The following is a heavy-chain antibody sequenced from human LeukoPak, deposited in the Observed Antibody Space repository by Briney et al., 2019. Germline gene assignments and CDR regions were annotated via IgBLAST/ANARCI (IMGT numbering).Heavy chain of an antibody. V-gene: IGHV1-18*04. D-gene: IGHD6-19*01. Sequence: ASVYLSCTASGYTFTSYGSSWVRQAPGQGLEWMGWISAYNGNTNSAQKLQGRVTMTTDTSTSPAYMELRSLRSDDTAVYYCARGTYHGLVYDYWGQGTLVTVSS. CDR3: ARGTYHGLVYDY. CDR1: GYTFTSYG. CDR2: ISAYNGNT. J-gene: IGHJ4*02.